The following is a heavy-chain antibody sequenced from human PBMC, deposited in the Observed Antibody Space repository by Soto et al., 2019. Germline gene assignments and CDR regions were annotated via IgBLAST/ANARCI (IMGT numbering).Heavy chain of an antibody. J-gene: IGHJ4*02. Sequence: GGSLRLSCAASGFTVSNFAMSWVRQAPGKGLEWVSAIGTSGGDTYYADSVKGRFTISRDNSKNTLYLQLSSLRAEDTAVYYAIKSSRTLGDSWGQGTLLTVSS. CDR3: IKSSRTLGDS. CDR2: IGTSGGDT. CDR1: GFTVSNFA. V-gene: IGHV3-23*01. D-gene: IGHD6-13*01.